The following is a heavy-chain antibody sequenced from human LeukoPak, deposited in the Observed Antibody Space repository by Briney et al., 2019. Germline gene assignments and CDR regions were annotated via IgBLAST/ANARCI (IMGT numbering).Heavy chain of an antibody. Sequence: PSETLSLTCTGTGGSISSYFWSWIRQPAREGLPSTGRIYTSGSTNYNPSLKSRVTMSVDTPKNQFSLKLSSVTAADTAVYYCARDYYDSSGYYNYWGQGTLVTVSS. J-gene: IGHJ4*02. CDR1: GGSISSYF. CDR3: ARDYYDSSGYYNY. V-gene: IGHV4-4*07. D-gene: IGHD3-22*01. CDR2: IYTSGST.